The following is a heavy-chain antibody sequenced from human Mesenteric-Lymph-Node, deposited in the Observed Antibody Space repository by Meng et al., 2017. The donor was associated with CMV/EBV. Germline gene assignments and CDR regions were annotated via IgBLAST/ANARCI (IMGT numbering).Heavy chain of an antibody. CDR1: NRTA. D-gene: IGHD3-16*01. J-gene: IGHJ5*02. CDR3: ARGVRDRIMIIGIPDNWFDP. V-gene: IGHV6-1*01. Sequence: NRTAWNWIRQSPSRGLEWLGRTYYRSKWYDDYAVSVKSRITINADTSKNQFSLHLNSVTPEDTAVYYCARGVRDRIMIIGIPDNWFDPWGQGTLVTVSS. CDR2: TYYRSKWYD.